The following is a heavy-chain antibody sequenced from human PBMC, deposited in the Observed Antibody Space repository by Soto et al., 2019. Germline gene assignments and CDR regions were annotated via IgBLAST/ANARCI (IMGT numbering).Heavy chain of an antibody. D-gene: IGHD2-15*01. V-gene: IGHV4-59*01. Sequence: SETLSLTCAVYGGSFSGYYWSWIRQPPGKGLEWIGYIYYSGSTNYNPSLKSRVTISVDTSKNQFSLKLSSVTAADTAVYCCARVVGYCSGGSCYSGYYYMDVWGKGTTVTVSS. CDR3: ARVVGYCSGGSCYSGYYYMDV. J-gene: IGHJ6*03. CDR1: GGSFSGYY. CDR2: IYYSGST.